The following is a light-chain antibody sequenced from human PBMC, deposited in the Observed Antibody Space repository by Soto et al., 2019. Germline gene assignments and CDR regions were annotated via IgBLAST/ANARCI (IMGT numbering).Light chain of an antibody. CDR1: NIDSRT. Sequence: SYELTQPPSVSVAPGQTATISCGENNIDSRTVHWYQQKPGQAPLLVVYDNSFRPSGIPNRFSGSNSGNTATLTISRVEAGDEADHYCQVWDNADDHIYVFGTGTKVTVL. J-gene: IGLJ1*01. CDR2: DNS. V-gene: IGLV3-21*02. CDR3: QVWDNADDHIYV.